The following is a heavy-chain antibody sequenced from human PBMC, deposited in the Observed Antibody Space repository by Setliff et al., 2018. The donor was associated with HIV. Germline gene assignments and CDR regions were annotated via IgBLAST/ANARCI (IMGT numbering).Heavy chain of an antibody. V-gene: IGHV4-39*02. CDR3: MREGDKMIRGNSWSDC. J-gene: IGHJ4*02. CDR2: FYFGGNT. Sequence: PSETLSLTCGVSGASISDNTYSWGWVRQPPGQGLEWLGSFYFGGNTHYNPSLKSRLTISVDTSTNQFSLRVTSVTAAYTALYYCMREGDKMIRGNSWSDCWGQGTLVTVSS. D-gene: IGHD3-10*01. CDR1: GASISDNTYS.